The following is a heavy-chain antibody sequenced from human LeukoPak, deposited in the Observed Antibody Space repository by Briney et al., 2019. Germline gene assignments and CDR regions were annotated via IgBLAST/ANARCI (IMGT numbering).Heavy chain of an antibody. Sequence: PGGSLRLSCAASGFTFSSYAMHWVRQAPGKGLEWVAVISYDGSNKYYADSVKGRFTISRDNSKNTLYLQMNSLRAEDTAVYYCASPDDYGDYVGFDYWGQGTLVTVSS. D-gene: IGHD4-17*01. CDR2: ISYDGSNK. V-gene: IGHV3-30*04. J-gene: IGHJ4*02. CDR3: ASPDDYGDYVGFDY. CDR1: GFTFSSYA.